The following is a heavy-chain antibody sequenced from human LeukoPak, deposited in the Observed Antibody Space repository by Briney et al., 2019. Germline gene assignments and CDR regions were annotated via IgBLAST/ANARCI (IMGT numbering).Heavy chain of an antibody. V-gene: IGHV4-34*01. CDR2: ITPSGST. CDR3: ARDLIVDYYYYYGMDV. Sequence: SETLSLTCIVSGGSITSYYWSWIRQPPGKGLEWIGEITPSGSTIYNPSLKSRVTISVDTSKNQMSLKVTSVTAADTAVYYCARDLIVDYYYYYGMDVWGQGTTVTVSS. CDR1: GGSITSYY. D-gene: IGHD1-26*01. J-gene: IGHJ6*02.